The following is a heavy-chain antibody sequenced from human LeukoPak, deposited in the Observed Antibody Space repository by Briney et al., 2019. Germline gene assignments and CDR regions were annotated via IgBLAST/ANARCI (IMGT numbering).Heavy chain of an antibody. CDR2: IFPSGGEI. V-gene: IGHV3-23*01. CDR3: ATYRQVLLPFES. CDR1: GFTVSSNE. J-gene: IGHJ4*02. D-gene: IGHD2-8*02. Sequence: GGSLRLSCAASGFTVSSNEMIWVRQPPGKGLEWVSSIFPSGGEIHYADSVRGRFTISRDNSKSTLSLQMNSLRAEDTAIYYCATYRQVLLPFESWGQGTLVTVSS.